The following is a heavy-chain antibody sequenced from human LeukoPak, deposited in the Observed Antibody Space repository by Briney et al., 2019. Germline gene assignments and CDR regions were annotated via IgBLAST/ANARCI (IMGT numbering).Heavy chain of an antibody. J-gene: IGHJ6*03. CDR3: ARDHGSGYHRYYMDV. V-gene: IGHV3-23*01. D-gene: IGHD3-22*01. Sequence: PGGSLRLSCAASGFTFTNYAMTWVRQAPGKGLEWVSSLSVSGGRPHYAASVKGRFTISRDNSKNTLYLQMNSLRAEDTAVYYCARDHGSGYHRYYMDVWGKGTTVTVSS. CDR1: GFTFTNYA. CDR2: LSVSGGRP.